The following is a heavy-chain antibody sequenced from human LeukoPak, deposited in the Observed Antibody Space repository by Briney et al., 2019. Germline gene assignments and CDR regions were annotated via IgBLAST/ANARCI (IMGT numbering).Heavy chain of an antibody. CDR1: GYTFTSYG. V-gene: IGHV1-18*01. D-gene: IGHD3-10*01. Sequence: ASVKVSCKASGYTFTSYGISWVRQAPGQGLEWMGWISAYNGNTNYAQKLQGRVTMTTDTSTSTAYMELRSLRSDDTAVYYCARGKGPGWFGAYYYYYMDVWGKGTTVTISS. CDR3: ARGKGPGWFGAYYYYYMDV. J-gene: IGHJ6*03. CDR2: ISAYNGNT.